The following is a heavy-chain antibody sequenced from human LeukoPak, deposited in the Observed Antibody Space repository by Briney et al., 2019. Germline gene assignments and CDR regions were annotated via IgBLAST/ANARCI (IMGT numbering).Heavy chain of an antibody. Sequence: SETLSLTCTVSGGSISSSSYYWGWIRQPPGKGLEWIGYIYYSGSTNYNPSLKSRVTISVDTSKNQFSLKLSSVTAADTAVYYCARDPGASVFDYWGQGTLVTVSS. J-gene: IGHJ4*02. V-gene: IGHV4-61*01. CDR3: ARDPGASVFDY. CDR1: GGSISSSSYY. CDR2: IYYSGST. D-gene: IGHD3-10*01.